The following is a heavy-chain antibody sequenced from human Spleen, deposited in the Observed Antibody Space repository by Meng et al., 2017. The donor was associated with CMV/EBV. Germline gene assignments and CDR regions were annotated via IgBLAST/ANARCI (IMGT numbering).Heavy chain of an antibody. J-gene: IGHJ5*02. CDR1: GFNFNDYY. Sequence: AASGFNFNDYYMSWIRQAPGKGLEWISYISSSGGTIYSADSVKGRFTISRDNAKNSLYLQMSSLRAEDTAVYYCARGAGGDSDPIDPWGQGTLVTVSS. D-gene: IGHD2-21*02. CDR3: ARGAGGDSDPIDP. CDR2: ISSSGGTI. V-gene: IGHV3-11*01.